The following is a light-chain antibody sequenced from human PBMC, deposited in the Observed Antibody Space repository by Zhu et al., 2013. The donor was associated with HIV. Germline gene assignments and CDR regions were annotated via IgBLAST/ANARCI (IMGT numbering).Light chain of an antibody. CDR2: DAS. V-gene: IGKV1-13*02. CDR3: QQYNSYSLYS. Sequence: AIQLTQSPSSLSASVGDRVTITCRASQGISSALAWYHQKPGKPPKLLIYDASSLQSGVPSRFSGSGSGTDFTLTISSLQPEDFATYYCQQYNSYSLYSFGQGTKLEIK. CDR1: QGISSA. J-gene: IGKJ2*03.